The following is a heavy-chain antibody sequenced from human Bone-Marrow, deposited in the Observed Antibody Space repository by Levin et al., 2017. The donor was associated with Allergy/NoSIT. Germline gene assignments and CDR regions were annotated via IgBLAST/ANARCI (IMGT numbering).Heavy chain of an antibody. Sequence: SGPTLVKPTQTLTLTCTFSDFSLSTSGVGVGWVRRPPGKALEWLAIIYWDDDKDYSPSLKSRLTITKDTSRKQVVLTMTNMDPVDPGTYYSVPTTLIVTVIKDELYFDYWGQGTLVTVSS. CDR2: IYWDDDK. J-gene: IGHJ4*02. CDR1: DFSLSTSGVG. CDR3: VPTTLIVTVIKDELYFDY. D-gene: IGHD3-22*01. V-gene: IGHV2-5*02.